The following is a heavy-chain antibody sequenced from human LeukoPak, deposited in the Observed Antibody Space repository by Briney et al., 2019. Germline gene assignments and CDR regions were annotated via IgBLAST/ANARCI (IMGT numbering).Heavy chain of an antibody. J-gene: IGHJ4*02. CDR3: ASLLWGYYFDY. CDR1: GYTFTDYY. Sequence: ASVRVSCKASGYTFTDYYMHWVRQAPGQGLEWMGRINPNSGGTNYAQKFQGRVTITRDTSITTAYMELSSLRSDDTAVYYCASLLWGYYFDYWGQGTLVTVSS. D-gene: IGHD3-10*01. CDR2: INPNSGGT. V-gene: IGHV1-2*06.